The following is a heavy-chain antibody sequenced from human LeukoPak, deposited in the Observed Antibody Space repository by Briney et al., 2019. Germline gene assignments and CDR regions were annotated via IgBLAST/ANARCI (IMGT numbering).Heavy chain of an antibody. CDR2: IPRNGGST. V-gene: IGHV3-23*01. CDR3: AKAPRFGDHAAEYFYYYMDV. CDR1: GFTFSSYA. Sequence: GSLRLSCAASGFTFSSYAMSWVRQAPGKGLEWVSSIPRNGGSTYYADSVKGRFTISRDNSKNTLYVQMNSLRVDDTAVYYCAKAPRFGDHAAEYFYYYMDVWGKGTTVTVSS. D-gene: IGHD3-16*01. J-gene: IGHJ6*03.